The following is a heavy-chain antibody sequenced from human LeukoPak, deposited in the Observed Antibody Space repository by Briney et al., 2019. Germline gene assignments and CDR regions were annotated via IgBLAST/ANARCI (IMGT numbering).Heavy chain of an antibody. CDR2: IMQDGSDK. CDR1: GFTFSTYW. D-gene: IGHD6-19*01. J-gene: IGHJ4*02. CDR3: VRTRGWAYFDY. Sequence: GGSLRLSCAASGFTFSTYWMSWVRQAPGKGLEWVANIMQDGSDKYSVDSVRGRFTISRNNAKNSLYLQMDSLRAEDTAVYYCVRTRGWAYFDYWGQGTLVTVSS. V-gene: IGHV3-7*01.